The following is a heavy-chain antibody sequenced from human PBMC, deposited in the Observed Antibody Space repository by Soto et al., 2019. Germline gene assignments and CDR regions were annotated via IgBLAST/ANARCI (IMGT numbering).Heavy chain of an antibody. D-gene: IGHD5-18*01. V-gene: IGHV3-21*01. Sequence: GGSLRLSCAASGFTFSSYSMNWVRQAPGKGLEWVSSISSSSSYIYYADSVKGRFTISRDNAKNSLYLQMNSLRAEDTAVYYCARERYSYGYHYYYGMDVWGQGTTVTVSS. CDR1: GFTFSSYS. J-gene: IGHJ6*02. CDR3: ARERYSYGYHYYYGMDV. CDR2: ISSSSSYI.